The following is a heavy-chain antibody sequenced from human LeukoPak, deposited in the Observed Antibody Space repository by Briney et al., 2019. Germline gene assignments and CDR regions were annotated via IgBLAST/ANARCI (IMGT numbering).Heavy chain of an antibody. CDR1: GFTFSSYA. J-gene: IGHJ3*02. D-gene: IGHD1-26*01. V-gene: IGHV3-23*01. CDR2: ISDSGGST. CDR3: AEVNSGSYLGAFDI. Sequence: GGSLRLSCAASGFTFSSYAMSWVRQAPGKGLEWVSAISDSGGSTYYADSVKGRFTISRDNSKNTLYLQMNSLRAEDTAVYYCAEVNSGSYLGAFDIWGQGTMVTVSS.